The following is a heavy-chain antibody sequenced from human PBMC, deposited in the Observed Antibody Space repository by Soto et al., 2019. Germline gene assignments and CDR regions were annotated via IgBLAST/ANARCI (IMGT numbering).Heavy chain of an antibody. CDR3: VRDRDWAFDI. Sequence: EVQLVESGGGLIQPGGSLRLSCAASGYTLSDYSMNWVRQAPGKGPEWISYAGTSRKYIFYSDSVRGRFTISRDDAKNSLYLQLNSLRDEDTAVYYCVRDRDWAFDIWGQGTMVTVSS. D-gene: IGHD3-9*01. CDR1: GYTLSDYS. J-gene: IGHJ3*02. V-gene: IGHV3-48*02. CDR2: AGTSRKYI.